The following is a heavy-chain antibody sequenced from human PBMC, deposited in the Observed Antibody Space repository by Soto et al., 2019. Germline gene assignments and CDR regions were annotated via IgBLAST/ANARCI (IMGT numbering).Heavy chain of an antibody. CDR2: ISYDGSNK. Sequence: QVQLVESGGGVVQPGRSLRLSCAASGFTFSSYGMHWVRQAPGKGLEWVAVISYDGSNKYYADSVKGRFTISRDNSKKTLDLQMNSLRAEDTAVYYCAKGGIYDYIWGSYRYPVDYWGQGTLVTVSS. CDR3: AKGGIYDYIWGSYRYPVDY. CDR1: GFTFSSYG. J-gene: IGHJ4*02. V-gene: IGHV3-30*18. D-gene: IGHD3-16*02.